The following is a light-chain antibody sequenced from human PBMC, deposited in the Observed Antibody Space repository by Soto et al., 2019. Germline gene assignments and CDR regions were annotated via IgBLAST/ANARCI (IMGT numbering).Light chain of an antibody. CDR1: QDITRW. CDR2: GAS. Sequence: DIQMTQSPSSVSGSVGDRVTITCRASQDITRWLAWYQQKPGKAPKLLIYGASSLQSGVPSRFRGSGSETDFTLTISSLQPEDSATYYCQQTNTFPLTLGGGTKVDIK. CDR3: QQTNTFPLT. V-gene: IGKV1-12*01. J-gene: IGKJ4*01.